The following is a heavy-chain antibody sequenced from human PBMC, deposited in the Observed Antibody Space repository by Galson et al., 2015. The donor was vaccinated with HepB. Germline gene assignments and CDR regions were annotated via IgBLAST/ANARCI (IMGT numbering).Heavy chain of an antibody. J-gene: IGHJ6*02. CDR1: GGSFSGYY. Sequence: TLSLTCAVYGGSFSGYYWSWIRQPPGKGLEWIGEISHSGSTNYNPSPKSRVTISVDTSKNQFSLKLSSVTAADTAVYYCARGFEEGRRANTAMGTYYYYGMDVWGQGTTVTVSS. CDR2: ISHSGST. CDR3: ARGFEEGRRANTAMGTYYYYGMDV. D-gene: IGHD5-18*01. V-gene: IGHV4-34*01.